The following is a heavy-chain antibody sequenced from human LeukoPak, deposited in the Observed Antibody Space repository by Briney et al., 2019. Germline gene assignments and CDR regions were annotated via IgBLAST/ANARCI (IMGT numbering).Heavy chain of an antibody. V-gene: IGHV3-9*01. CDR2: ISWNSGSI. D-gene: IGHD3-9*01. CDR3: AKPMGEYYDILTGYFRPYNY. CDR1: GFTFDDYA. Sequence: GRSLRLSCAASGFTFDDYAMHWVRQAPGKGLEWVSGISWNSGSIGYADSVKGRLTISRDNSKNTLYLQMNSLRAEDTAVYYCAKPMGEYYDILTGYFRPYNYWGQGTLVTVSS. J-gene: IGHJ4*02.